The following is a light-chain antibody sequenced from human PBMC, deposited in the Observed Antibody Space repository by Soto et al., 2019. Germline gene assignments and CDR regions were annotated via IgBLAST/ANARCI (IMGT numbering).Light chain of an antibody. CDR1: SRDIGTSNL. J-gene: IGLJ1*01. CDR3: YPPTGISTPFTI. V-gene: IGLV2-23*02. Sequence: QSALTQPASVFGCPGQSITISCTGASRDIGTSNLVSWYQQYPGEAPKLMIYEVTKRPSGISYRFSGSKSGNTASLTISGLQPEDEADYYCYPPTGISTPFTIFGSWTKVT. CDR2: EVT.